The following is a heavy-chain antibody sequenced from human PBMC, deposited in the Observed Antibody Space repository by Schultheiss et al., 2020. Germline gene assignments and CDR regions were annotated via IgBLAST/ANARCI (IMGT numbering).Heavy chain of an antibody. V-gene: IGHV4-59*01. Sequence: SATLSLTCTVSGGSISSYYWSWIRQPPGKGLEWIGYIYYSGSTNYNPSLKSRVTISVDTSKNQFSLKLSSVTAADTAVYYCASYLTDGGYYYGMDVWGKGTTVTGSS. CDR2: IYYSGST. CDR3: ASYLTDGGYYYGMDV. J-gene: IGHJ6*04. CDR1: GGSISSYY. D-gene: IGHD2-8*02.